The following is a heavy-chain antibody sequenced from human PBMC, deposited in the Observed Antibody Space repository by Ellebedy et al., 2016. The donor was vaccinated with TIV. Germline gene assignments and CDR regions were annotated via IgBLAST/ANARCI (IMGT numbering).Heavy chain of an antibody. J-gene: IGHJ5*02. CDR1: GFTFGSYW. Sequence: GESLKISCDASGFTFGSYWMSWVRQPPGKGLEWVANIYQDGSETFYADSVKGRFTISRDNAKNSLYLQMDSLRAEDTAVYYCARRGSYGDYAVQVNSWLDHWGQGTLVTVS. CDR3: ARRGSYGDYAVQVNSWLDH. CDR2: IYQDGSET. V-gene: IGHV3-7*01. D-gene: IGHD4-17*01.